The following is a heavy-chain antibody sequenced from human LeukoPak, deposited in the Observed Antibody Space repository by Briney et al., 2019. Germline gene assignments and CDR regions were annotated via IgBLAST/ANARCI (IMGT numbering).Heavy chain of an antibody. CDR1: GGTFSSYY. CDR2: IYYSGST. J-gene: IGHJ6*03. CDR3: ARGFWSGYYSGTLVNPYYYYYYMDV. Sequence: SATLSLTCTASGGTFSSYYWSWIRQPPGQGLEWIGYIYYSGSTTYNASIKRGVTISVDTTKTQSCLTLSSVTAADTALYYCARGFWSGYYSGTLVNPYYYYYYMDVWGEGTTVTVSS. V-gene: IGHV4-59*01. D-gene: IGHD3-3*01.